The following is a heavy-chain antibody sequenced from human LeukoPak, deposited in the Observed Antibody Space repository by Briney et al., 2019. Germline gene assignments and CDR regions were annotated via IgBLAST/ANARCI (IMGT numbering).Heavy chain of an antibody. Sequence: GGSLRLSCAASGFTFSDAWMNWVRQAPGRGLEWVSSISSTSSYIYYADSVKGRFTISRDNADNSLYLQMNSLRAEDTAVYYCARGYSSGWSAFDYWGQGTLVTVSS. D-gene: IGHD6-19*01. V-gene: IGHV3-21*01. CDR2: ISSTSSYI. J-gene: IGHJ4*02. CDR3: ARGYSSGWSAFDY. CDR1: GFTFSDAW.